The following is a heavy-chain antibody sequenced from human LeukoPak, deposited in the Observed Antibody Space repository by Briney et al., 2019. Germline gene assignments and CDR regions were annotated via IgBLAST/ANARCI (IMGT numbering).Heavy chain of an antibody. Sequence: GGSLRLSCAASGFTFSSYEMNWVRQAPGKGLEWVSYISSSGSIYYADSVKGRFTISRDNAKNSLYLQMNSLRAEDTAVYYCARDSSGWYLIYFQHWGQGTLVTVSS. CDR1: GFTFSSYE. CDR3: ARDSSGWYLIYFQH. CDR2: ISSSGSI. J-gene: IGHJ1*01. V-gene: IGHV3-48*03. D-gene: IGHD6-19*01.